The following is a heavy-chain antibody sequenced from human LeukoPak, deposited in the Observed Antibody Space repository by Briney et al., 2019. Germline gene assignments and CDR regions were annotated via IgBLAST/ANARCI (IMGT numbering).Heavy chain of an antibody. D-gene: IGHD3-22*01. V-gene: IGHV3-48*01. Sequence: GGSLRLSCAASGFTFSTYSMNWVRQAPGKGLEWVSYISSSSSTIYYADSVKGRFTISRDNAKNSLYLQMNSLRAEDTAVYYCGRGHGGYYSDSSGPVDYWGQGTLVTVSS. CDR3: GRGHGGYYSDSSGPVDY. CDR2: ISSSSSTI. CDR1: GFTFSTYS. J-gene: IGHJ4*02.